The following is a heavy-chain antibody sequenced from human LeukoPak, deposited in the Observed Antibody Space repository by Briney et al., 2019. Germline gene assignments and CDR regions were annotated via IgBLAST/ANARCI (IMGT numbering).Heavy chain of an antibody. CDR2: ISGDGDST. Sequence: GGSLRLSCAASGFTFDHYPMHWVRQAPGKGREGVSLISGDGDSTYYADSVKGRFTISRDNSRTSLYLQMNSLRTGDTALYYCAKDLTVATRRDYWGQGALVTVSS. CDR1: GFTFDHYP. D-gene: IGHD5-12*01. CDR3: AKDLTVATRRDY. J-gene: IGHJ4*02. V-gene: IGHV3-43*02.